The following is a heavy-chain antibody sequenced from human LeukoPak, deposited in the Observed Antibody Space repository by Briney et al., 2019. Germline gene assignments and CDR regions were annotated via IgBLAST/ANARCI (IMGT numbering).Heavy chain of an antibody. CDR2: IYYSGST. D-gene: IGHD5-12*01. CDR3: ARDPGYSGYDYRAPDAFNI. V-gene: IGHV4-61*10. J-gene: IGHJ3*02. Sequence: SEALSLTCTVSGGSISSGSYYWSWIRQPAGEGLEWIGYIYYSGSTNYNPSLKSRVTISVDTCKNQFSLKLSSVTAADTAVYHCARDPGYSGYDYRAPDAFNIWGQGTMVTVSS. CDR1: GGSISSGSYY.